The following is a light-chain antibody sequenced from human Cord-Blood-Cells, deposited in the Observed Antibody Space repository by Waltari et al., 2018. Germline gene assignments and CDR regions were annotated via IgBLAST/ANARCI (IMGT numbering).Light chain of an antibody. CDR1: ALPKKY. J-gene: IGLJ2*01. Sequence: SYELTQPPSVSVSLGQMARITCSGEALPKKYAYWYQQKPGQFPVLVIYKDSERPSGIPERFSGSSSGTIVTLTISGLQAEDEADYYCSSYTSSSTVVFGGGTKLTVL. CDR2: KDS. CDR3: SSYTSSSTVV. V-gene: IGLV3-16*01.